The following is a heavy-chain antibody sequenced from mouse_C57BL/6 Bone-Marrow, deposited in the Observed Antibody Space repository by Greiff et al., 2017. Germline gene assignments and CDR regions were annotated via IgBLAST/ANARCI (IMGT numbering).Heavy chain of an antibody. V-gene: IGHV1-50*01. J-gene: IGHJ2*01. CDR2: IDPSDSYT. Sequence: QVQLQQPGAELVKPGASVKLSCKASGYTFTSYWMQWVKQRPGQGLEWIGEIDPSDSYTNSNQKFKGKATLTVDTSSSTAYMQLSSLTSEDSAVYYCAREGIYYDSYDYWGQGTTLTVSS. CDR3: AREGIYYDSYDY. CDR1: GYTFTSYW. D-gene: IGHD2-4*01.